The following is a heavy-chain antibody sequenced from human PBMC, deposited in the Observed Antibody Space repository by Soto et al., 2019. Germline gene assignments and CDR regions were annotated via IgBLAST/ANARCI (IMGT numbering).Heavy chain of an antibody. Sequence: QLQQSGPGLVKPSQTLSLTCAISGDSVSSNSAAWNWIRQSPSRGLEWLGRTYYRSKWYNDYAVSISKNEFSLHLNSVPPDDTAVYYCGRGQGILVAGFGLDVWGPGTTVTASS. D-gene: IGHD3-22*01. CDR2: TYYRSKWYN. V-gene: IGHV6-1*01. J-gene: IGHJ6*02. CDR3: GRGQGILVAGFGLDV. CDR1: GDSVSSNSAA.